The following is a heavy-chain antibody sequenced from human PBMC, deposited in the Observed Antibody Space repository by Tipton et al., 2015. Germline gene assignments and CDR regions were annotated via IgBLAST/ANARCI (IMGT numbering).Heavy chain of an antibody. V-gene: IGHV4-39*01. CDR1: GGSISSSSYY. Sequence: TLSLTCTVSGGSISSSSYYWDWIRQPPGKGLEWIGSIYNSGSTSYNPPLKSRLTISINTSKNQFSLNLSSVTAADTAVYYCARVPYRGGVIDPWGQGTLVTVSS. CDR2: IYNSGST. D-gene: IGHD1-26*01. J-gene: IGHJ5*02. CDR3: ARVPYRGGVIDP.